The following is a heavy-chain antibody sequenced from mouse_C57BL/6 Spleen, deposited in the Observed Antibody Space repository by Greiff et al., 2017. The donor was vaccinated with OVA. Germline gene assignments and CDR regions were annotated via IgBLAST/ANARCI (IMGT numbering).Heavy chain of an antibody. V-gene: IGHV10-3*01. J-gene: IGHJ2*01. CDR2: IRRKSSNYAT. CDR3: VRDHDGYPYYFDY. Sequence: EVQLVESGGGLVQPKGSLKLSCAASGFTFNTYAMHWVRQAPGKGLEWVARIRRKSSNYATYYADSVKARFTISRDESKSMRYLQMNNLKTEDTAMYYCVRDHDGYPYYFDYWGQGTTLTVSA. CDR1: GFTFNTYA. D-gene: IGHD2-3*01.